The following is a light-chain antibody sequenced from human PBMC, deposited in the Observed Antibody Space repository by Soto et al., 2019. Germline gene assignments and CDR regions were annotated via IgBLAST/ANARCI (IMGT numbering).Light chain of an antibody. CDR1: QRVSSRF. J-gene: IGKJ1*01. CDR3: QQYGSSPET. CDR2: GAS. V-gene: IGKV3-20*01. Sequence: DIVLTQSPLTLSLSPGEGATLSCRASQRVSSRFLAWYQQKPGQAPRLLIYGASNRATGIPDRFSGSGSGTDFTLTISRLEPEDIAVYCCQQYGSSPETFGQGTKVDIK.